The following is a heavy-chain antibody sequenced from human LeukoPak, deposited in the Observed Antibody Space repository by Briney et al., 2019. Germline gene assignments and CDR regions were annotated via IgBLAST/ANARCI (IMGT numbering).Heavy chain of an antibody. J-gene: IGHJ6*02. D-gene: IGHD3-10*01. CDR3: ASPPYGSGSYLSPEEAYYYGMDV. V-gene: IGHV3-66*01. CDR1: GFTVSSNY. Sequence: GGSLRLSCAASGFTVSSNYMSWVRQAPGKGLEWVSVIYSGGSTYYADSVKGRFTISRDNSKNTLYLQMNSLRAEDTAVYYCASPPYGSGSYLSPEEAYYYGMDVWGQGTTVTVSS. CDR2: IYSGGST.